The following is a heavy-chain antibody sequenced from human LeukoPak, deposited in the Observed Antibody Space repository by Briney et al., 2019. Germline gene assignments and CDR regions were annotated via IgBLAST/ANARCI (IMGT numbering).Heavy chain of an antibody. CDR1: VYSFTSYG. D-gene: IGHD3-22*01. CDR2: ISALNGNT. Sequence: ASVKVSCKDSVYSFTSYGISWVRQAPGQGVEWMGWISALNGNTNSAQKLQGRVTMTTDTSTRTAYMELRSLRSDDTAVYYCARDTKNFPYYYDSSGYQNNDAFDIWRKGTMVTVSS. V-gene: IGHV1-18*01. J-gene: IGHJ3*02. CDR3: ARDTKNFPYYYDSSGYQNNDAFDI.